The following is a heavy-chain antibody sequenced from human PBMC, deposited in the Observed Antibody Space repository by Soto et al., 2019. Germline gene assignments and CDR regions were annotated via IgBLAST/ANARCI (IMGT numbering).Heavy chain of an antibody. CDR2: ISYDGSNK. V-gene: IGHV3-30-3*01. Sequence: QVQLVESGGGVVQPGRSLRLSCAASGFTFSSYAMHWVRQAPGKGLEWVAVISYDGSNKYYAASVKGRFTISRDNSKNTLYLKINSLSTEDTAVYYCAREGLLGYFDYWGQGTLDTVSS. D-gene: IGHD3-16*01. CDR1: GFTFSSYA. CDR3: AREGLLGYFDY. J-gene: IGHJ4*02.